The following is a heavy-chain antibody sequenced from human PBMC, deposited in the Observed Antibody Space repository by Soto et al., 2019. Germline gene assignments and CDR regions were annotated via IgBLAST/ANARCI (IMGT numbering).Heavy chain of an antibody. V-gene: IGHV3-48*01. CDR1: GFTFSSYS. D-gene: IGHD2-2*01. CDR2: ISSSSSTI. J-gene: IGHJ6*03. Sequence: GGSLRLSCAASGFTFSSYSMNWVRQAPGKGLEWVSYISSSSSTIYYADSVKGRFTISRDNAKNSLYLQMNSLRAEDTAVYYCARDLVPAAMPPYYYYYMDVWGKGTTVTVSS. CDR3: ARDLVPAAMPPYYYYYMDV.